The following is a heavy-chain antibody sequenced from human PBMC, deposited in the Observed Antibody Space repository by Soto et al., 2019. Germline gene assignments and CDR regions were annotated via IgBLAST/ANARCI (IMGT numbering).Heavy chain of an antibody. D-gene: IGHD3-9*01. CDR1: EFTFSSYR. V-gene: IGHV3-48*01. CDR2: ISSSSSTI. J-gene: IGHJ4*02. Sequence: GGSLRLSCAASEFTFSSYRMNWVRQAPEKGLERVSYISSSSSTIYYEDSVKGRFTISRDNAKNSLYLQMNSLRVEVTAVYYCARDLRYFAPWDYLGQGTLVTVSS. CDR3: ARDLRYFAPWDY.